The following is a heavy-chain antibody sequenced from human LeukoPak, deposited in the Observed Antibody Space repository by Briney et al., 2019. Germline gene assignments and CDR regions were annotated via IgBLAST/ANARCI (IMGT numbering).Heavy chain of an antibody. Sequence: GGSLRLSCAASGFTFSSYAMSWVRQAPGKGLEWVSAISDSGGSTDYADSVKGRFTISRDNSKDTLYLQMHSLRAEDTALYYCAKGRGVTTRPHFDYWGQGTLVTVSS. J-gene: IGHJ4*02. CDR3: AKGRGVTTRPHFDY. CDR1: GFTFSSYA. D-gene: IGHD4-17*01. V-gene: IGHV3-23*01. CDR2: ISDSGGST.